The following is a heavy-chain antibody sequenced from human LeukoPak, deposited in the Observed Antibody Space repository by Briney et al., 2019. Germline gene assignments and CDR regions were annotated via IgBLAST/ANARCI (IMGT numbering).Heavy chain of an antibody. CDR3: ARLYVYYYYMDV. CDR1: GGPISSSSYY. J-gene: IGHJ6*03. D-gene: IGHD3-16*01. Sequence: PSETLSLTCTVSGGPISSSSYYWGWTRQPPGKGLEWIGSIYYSGSTYYNPSLKSRVTISVDTSKNQFSLKLSSVTAADTAVYYCARLYVYYYYMDVWGKGTTVTVSS. CDR2: IYYSGST. V-gene: IGHV4-39*01.